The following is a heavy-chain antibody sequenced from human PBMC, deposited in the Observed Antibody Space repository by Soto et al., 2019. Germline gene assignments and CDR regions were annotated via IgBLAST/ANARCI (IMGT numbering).Heavy chain of an antibody. CDR3: AKDGRSLRYFDSGYFDL. V-gene: IGHV3-9*01. CDR2: ISWNSATI. Sequence: PGGSLRLSCGASGFTVDDYAMHWVRQAPGKGLEWVSGISWNSATIGYADSVKGRFTISRDNAKKSLYLQMNNLRTEDTALYYCAKDGRSLRYFDSGYFDLWGRGTLVTVS. D-gene: IGHD3-9*01. CDR1: GFTVDDYA. J-gene: IGHJ2*01.